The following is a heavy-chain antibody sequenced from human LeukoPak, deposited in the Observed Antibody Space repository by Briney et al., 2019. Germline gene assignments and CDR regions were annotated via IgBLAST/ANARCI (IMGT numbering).Heavy chain of an antibody. V-gene: IGHV3-53*01. D-gene: IGHD2-2*01. Sequence: PGGSVRLSCEASGFTVSSNYMSWVRQAPGKGLEWVPVIYSGGSTYYAEPVKGRFTISRDNSKNTLYLQMNRLRAEDTAVYYCARVPGYCSSTSCYGLEKSYYYYYSMDVWGKRTTVTAPS. CDR3: ARVPGYCSSTSCYGLEKSYYYYYSMDV. CDR2: IYSGGST. J-gene: IGHJ6*04. CDR1: GFTVSSNY.